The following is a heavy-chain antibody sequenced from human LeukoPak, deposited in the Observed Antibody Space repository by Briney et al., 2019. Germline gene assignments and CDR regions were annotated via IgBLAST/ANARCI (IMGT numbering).Heavy chain of an antibody. CDR3: ARDRRIAAAGDAFDI. Sequence: GRSLRPSCAASGFTFSSYGMHWVRQAPGKGLEWVAVIWYDGSNKYYADSVKGRFTISRDNSKNTLYLQMNSLRAEDTAVYYCARDRRIAAAGDAFDIWGQGTMVTVSS. V-gene: IGHV3-33*01. CDR2: IWYDGSNK. D-gene: IGHD6-13*01. J-gene: IGHJ3*02. CDR1: GFTFSSYG.